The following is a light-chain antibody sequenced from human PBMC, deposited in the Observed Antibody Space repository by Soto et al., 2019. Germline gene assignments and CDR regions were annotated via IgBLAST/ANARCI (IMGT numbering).Light chain of an antibody. CDR1: SGHSSYA. V-gene: IGLV4-69*01. J-gene: IGLJ2*01. CDR3: QTWGTGVV. CDR2: VNSDGSH. Sequence: QLVLTQSPSASASLGASVKLTCTLSSGHSSYAIAWHQQQPEKGPRYLMKVNSDGSHSKGDGIPDRFSGSSSGAERYLTISSLQSEDEADYYCQTWGTGVVFGGGTKVTV.